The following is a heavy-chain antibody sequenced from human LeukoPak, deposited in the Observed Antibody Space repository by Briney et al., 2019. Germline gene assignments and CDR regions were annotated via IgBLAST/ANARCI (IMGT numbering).Heavy chain of an antibody. J-gene: IGHJ4*02. CDR1: GFSLSNYW. CDR2: IRSDGIST. V-gene: IGHV3-74*01. CDR3: ARDATVAATRGLVDY. D-gene: IGHD2-15*01. Sequence: PGGCLSLSCAVSGFSLSNYWMHCVRQAPGKGLGCGVGIRSDGISTGYADSVNSRFTNSRDNARNTLYKHLISLRAEDTAVYNCARDATVAATRGLVDYWGQGSLVTVSS.